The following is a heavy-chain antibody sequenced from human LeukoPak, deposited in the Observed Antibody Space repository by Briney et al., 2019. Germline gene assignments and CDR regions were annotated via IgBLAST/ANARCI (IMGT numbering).Heavy chain of an antibody. CDR3: ARQYSSGWCYDY. V-gene: IGHV1-2*02. CDR2: INPNSGGT. J-gene: IGHJ4*02. Sequence: ASVNVSCEASGYTFTGSYLHWVRQAPGQGLEWMGWINPNSGGTNYAQKFQGRVTMTRDTSISTAYMELSRLTSDDTAVYYCARQYSSGWCYDYWGQGTLVTVSS. CDR1: GYTFTGSY. D-gene: IGHD6-19*01.